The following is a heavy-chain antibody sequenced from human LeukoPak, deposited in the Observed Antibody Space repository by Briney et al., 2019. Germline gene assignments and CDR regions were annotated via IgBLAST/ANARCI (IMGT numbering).Heavy chain of an antibody. CDR2: INGGGDSI. CDR3: ARDQSVTNHYYGMDV. J-gene: IGHJ6*02. CDR1: GFTFRSYA. Sequence: GGSLRLSCAASGFTFRSYAMSWVRQAPGKGLEWVSSINGGGDSIDYADSVKGRFTISRDNSENTLYLQMNSLRAEDTAIYYCARDQSVTNHYYGMDVWGQGTTVTVSS. D-gene: IGHD4-17*01. V-gene: IGHV3-23*01.